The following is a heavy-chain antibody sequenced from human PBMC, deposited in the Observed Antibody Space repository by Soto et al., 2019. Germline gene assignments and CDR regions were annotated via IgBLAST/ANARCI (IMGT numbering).Heavy chain of an antibody. Sequence: PSETLSLTCTVSGGSISSGGYYWSWIRQHPGKGLEWIGYIYYSGSTYYNPSLKSRVTISVDTSKNQFSLKLSSVTAADTAVYYCARVHYDFGSGNRGPDAFGIRGQGTMVIVSS. CDR2: IYYSGST. D-gene: IGHD3-3*01. J-gene: IGHJ3*02. V-gene: IGHV4-31*03. CDR1: GGSISSGGYY. CDR3: ARVHYDFGSGNRGPDAFGI.